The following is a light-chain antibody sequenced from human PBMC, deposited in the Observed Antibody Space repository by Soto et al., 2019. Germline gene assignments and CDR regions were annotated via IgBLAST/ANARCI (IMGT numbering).Light chain of an antibody. V-gene: IGLV2-8*01. Sequence: QSVLTQPPSASGSPGQSVTISCTGTSGDVGGYNYVSWYQQHPGKAPKLMIYEVSKRPSGVPDRFSGSKSGNTASLTVSGLQAEDEADYYCSSYAGSNNPVVFGGGTKVTVL. J-gene: IGLJ2*01. CDR2: EVS. CDR3: SSYAGSNNPVV. CDR1: SGDVGGYNY.